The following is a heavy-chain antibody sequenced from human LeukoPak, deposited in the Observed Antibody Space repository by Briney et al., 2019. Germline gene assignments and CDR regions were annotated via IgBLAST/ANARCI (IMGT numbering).Heavy chain of an antibody. CDR1: GGSISSYY. D-gene: IGHD2-15*01. V-gene: IGHV4-4*07. J-gene: IGHJ4*02. Sequence: SETLSLTCTVSGGSISSYYWSWIRQPAGKGLEWIGRIYTSGSTNYNPSLKSRVTMSVDTSKNQFSLKLSSVTAADTAVYYCASRDPCSGGICYGLGYWGQGTLVTVSS. CDR3: ASRDPCSGGICYGLGY. CDR2: IYTSGST.